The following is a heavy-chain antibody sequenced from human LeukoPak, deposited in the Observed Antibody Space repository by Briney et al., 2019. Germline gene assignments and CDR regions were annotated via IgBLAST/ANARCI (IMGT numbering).Heavy chain of an antibody. J-gene: IGHJ6*02. CDR3: AKGGGANYGMDV. Sequence: PGGSLRLYCAASGFTLNNYAMNWVRQAPGKGLEWVSGISRNSGSVGYADSVKGRFTISRDNAKNSLHLQMNTLRAEDTALYYCAKGGGANYGMDVWGQGTTVTVSS. V-gene: IGHV3-9*01. D-gene: IGHD3-16*01. CDR1: GFTLNNYA. CDR2: ISRNSGSV.